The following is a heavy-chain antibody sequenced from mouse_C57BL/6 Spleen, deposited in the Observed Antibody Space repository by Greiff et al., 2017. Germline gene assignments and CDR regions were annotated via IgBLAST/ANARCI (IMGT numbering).Heavy chain of an antibody. J-gene: IGHJ3*01. CDR1: GFSLTSYG. CDR3: ASGPEGFAY. CDR2: IWGVGST. Sequence: VKLQESGPGLVAPSQSLSITCTVSGFSLTSYGVDWVRQSPGKGLEWLGVIWGVGSTNYNSALKSRLSISKDNSKSQVFLKMNSLQTDDTAMYYCASGPEGFAYWGQGTLVTVSA. V-gene: IGHV2-6*01.